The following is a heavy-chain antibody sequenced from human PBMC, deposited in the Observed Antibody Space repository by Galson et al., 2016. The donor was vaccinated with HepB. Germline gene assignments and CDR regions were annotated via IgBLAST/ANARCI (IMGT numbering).Heavy chain of an antibody. CDR3: AREFTY. Sequence: RQPAGKGLEWIGRIYASGIAHYNPSLKSRVSMSIDTSKDQVSLKLTSVTAADTAVYYCAREFTYWGPGTLVTVSS. V-gene: IGHV4-4*07. J-gene: IGHJ4*02. CDR2: IYASGIA.